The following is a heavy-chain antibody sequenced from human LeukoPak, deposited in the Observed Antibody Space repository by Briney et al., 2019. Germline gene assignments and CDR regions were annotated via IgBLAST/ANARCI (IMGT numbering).Heavy chain of an antibody. J-gene: IGHJ2*01. CDR2: ISSSSSYI. Sequence: PGGSLRLSCAASGFTFSSYSMNWVRQVPGKGLEWVSSISSSSSYIYYADSVKGRFTISRDNAKNSLYLQMNSLRAEDTAVYYCAKFPHYYDRIVHWYFDLWGRGTLVTVSS. CDR3: AKFPHYYDRIVHWYFDL. CDR1: GFTFSSYS. V-gene: IGHV3-21*04. D-gene: IGHD3-22*01.